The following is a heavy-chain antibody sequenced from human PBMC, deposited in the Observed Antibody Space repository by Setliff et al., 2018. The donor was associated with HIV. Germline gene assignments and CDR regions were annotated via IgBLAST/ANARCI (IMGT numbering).Heavy chain of an antibody. CDR1: GNSIGSGYY. J-gene: IGHJ4*02. V-gene: IGHV4-38-2*01. CDR2: IYYNGNI. CDR3: VRHLSEMAMVDH. Sequence: SETLSLTCAVSGNSIGSGYYWGWIRQPPGKGLEWIAGIYYNGNIYYNPSLKSRVTITMDTSKNQLSLKLSSVTAADTAVYSCVRHLSEMAMVDHWGQGTLVTVSS.